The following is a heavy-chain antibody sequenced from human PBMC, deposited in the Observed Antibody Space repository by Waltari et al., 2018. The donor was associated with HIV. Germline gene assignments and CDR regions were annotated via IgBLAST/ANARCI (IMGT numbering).Heavy chain of an antibody. J-gene: IGHJ4*02. CDR2: KKQDGSEK. D-gene: IGHD3-10*01. CDR3: ARGGFYGSGSKVN. V-gene: IGHV3-7*04. CDR1: GFTFSSYW. Sequence: EVQLVESGGGLVQPGGSLRLSCAASGFTFSSYWMSGVRQAPGKGVELVTNKKQDGSEKYYVDSVNGRFTMSRDNAENSLDQQMYSLGAEDTAVYYWARGGFYGSGSKVNWGQGTLVTVSS.